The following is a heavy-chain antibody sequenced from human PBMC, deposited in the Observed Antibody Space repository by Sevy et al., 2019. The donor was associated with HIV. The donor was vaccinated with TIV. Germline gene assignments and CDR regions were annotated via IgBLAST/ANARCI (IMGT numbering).Heavy chain of an antibody. CDR3: AMAARPTEVVDY. D-gene: IGHD6-6*01. Sequence: SQTLSLTCAISGDSVSSNSAAWNWIRQSPSRCLEWLGRTYYRSKWYNDYAVSVKSRITINPDTSKNQFSLQLNSVTPEDTAVYYCAMAARPTEVVDYWGQGTLVTVSS. J-gene: IGHJ4*02. CDR1: GDSVSSNSAA. CDR2: TYYRSKWYN. V-gene: IGHV6-1*01.